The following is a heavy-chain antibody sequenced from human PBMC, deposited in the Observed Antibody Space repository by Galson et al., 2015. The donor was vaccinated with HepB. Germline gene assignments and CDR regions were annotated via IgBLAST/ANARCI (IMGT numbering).Heavy chain of an antibody. CDR2: IDWDDDK. CDR3: ARIRSGLRDDAFDI. CDR1: GFSLSASGMC. J-gene: IGHJ3*02. V-gene: IGHV2-70*11. D-gene: IGHD4-17*01. Sequence: PALVKPTPTLTLTCTFSGFSLSASGMCVSWLRQPPGKALEWLARIDWDDDKYYSTSLKTRLTISKDTSKNQVVLTMTNMDPVDTATYYCARIRSGLRDDAFDIWGQGTMVTVSS.